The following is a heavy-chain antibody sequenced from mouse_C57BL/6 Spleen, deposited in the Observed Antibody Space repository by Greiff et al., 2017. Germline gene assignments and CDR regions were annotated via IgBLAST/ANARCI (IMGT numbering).Heavy chain of an antibody. CDR3: ARYEGDAWFAY. D-gene: IGHD2-3*01. CDR1: GYAFSSSW. Sequence: VQVVESGPELVKPGASVKISCKASGYAFSSSWMNWVKQRPGKGLEWIGRIYPGDGDTNYNGKFKGKATLTADKSSSTAYMQLSSLTSEDSAVYFCARYEGDAWFAYWGQGTLVTVSA. J-gene: IGHJ3*01. CDR2: IYPGDGDT. V-gene: IGHV1-82*01.